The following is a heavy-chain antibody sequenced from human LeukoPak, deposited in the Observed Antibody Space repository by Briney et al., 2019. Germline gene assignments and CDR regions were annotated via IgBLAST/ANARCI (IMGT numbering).Heavy chain of an antibody. J-gene: IGHJ4*02. CDR2: INPNNGGT. D-gene: IGHD1-26*01. CDR1: GYTFTGYY. V-gene: IGHV1-2*02. CDR3: ARKISYTVGATDFDY. Sequence: ASVKVSCKASGYTFTGYYMHWVRQAPGQGLEWMGWINPNNGGTNYAQKFQGRVTMTRDTSISTAYMDLSRLTSDDTVVYYCARKISYTVGATDFDYWGQGTLVTVSS.